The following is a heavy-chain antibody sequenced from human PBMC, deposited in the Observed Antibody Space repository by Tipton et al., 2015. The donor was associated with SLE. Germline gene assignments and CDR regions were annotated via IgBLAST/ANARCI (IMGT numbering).Heavy chain of an antibody. J-gene: IGHJ4*02. CDR2: ISSNGGST. CDR1: GFTFSSYA. V-gene: IGHV3-64D*06. D-gene: IGHD1-26*01. Sequence: SLRLSCSASGFTFSSYAMHWVRQAPGKGLEYVSAISSNGGSTYYADSVKGRFTISRDNSKNTLYLQMSSLRAEDTAVYYCAREPFRGATKYFDYWGQGTLVTVSS. CDR3: AREPFRGATKYFDY.